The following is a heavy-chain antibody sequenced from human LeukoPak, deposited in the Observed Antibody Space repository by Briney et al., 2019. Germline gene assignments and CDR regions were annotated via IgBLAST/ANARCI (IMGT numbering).Heavy chain of an antibody. J-gene: IGHJ4*02. CDR3: ARSGWPYYFDY. CDR2: IHSDGSST. V-gene: IGHV3-74*01. CDR1: GFTFSSYW. Sequence: AGGSLRLSCAASGFTFSSYWMHWVRQAPGKGLVWVSRIHSDGSSTSYADSVRGRFTISRDDPKSTLYLQMNSLRAEDTAVYYCARSGWPYYFDYWGQGTLVTVSS. D-gene: IGHD3-22*01.